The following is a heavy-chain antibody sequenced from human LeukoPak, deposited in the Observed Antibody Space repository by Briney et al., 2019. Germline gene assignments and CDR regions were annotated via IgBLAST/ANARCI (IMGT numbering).Heavy chain of an antibody. CDR1: GYALTELS. Sequence: GASVKVSCKVSGYALTELSILWLRQAPGKGLEWMGGFDSEDNEIIYAQKFQGRVTMTEDTPTDTAYMELSSLTSEDTAIYYCAAGAQLPIDYWGQGTLVTVSS. CDR3: AAGAQLPIDY. CDR2: FDSEDNEI. D-gene: IGHD2-2*01. V-gene: IGHV1-24*01. J-gene: IGHJ4*02.